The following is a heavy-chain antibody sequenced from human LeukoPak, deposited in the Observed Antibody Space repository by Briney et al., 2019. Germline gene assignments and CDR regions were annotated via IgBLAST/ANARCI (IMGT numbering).Heavy chain of an antibody. CDR3: ARHFSWVYYFDY. CDR2: IYYSGST. Sequence: SETLSLTCTVSGGSISSYYWSWIRRPPGKGLEWIGYIYYSGSTNYNPSLKSRVTISVDTSKNQFSLKLSSVTAADTAVYYCARHFSWVYYFDYWGQGTLVTVSS. CDR1: GGSISSYY. D-gene: IGHD2-8*01. V-gene: IGHV4-59*08. J-gene: IGHJ4*02.